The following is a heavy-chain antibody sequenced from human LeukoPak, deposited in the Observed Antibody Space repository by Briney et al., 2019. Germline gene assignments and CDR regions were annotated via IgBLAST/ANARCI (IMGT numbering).Heavy chain of an antibody. CDR1: GYTFTGYY. CDR2: ISAYNGNT. D-gene: IGHD3-3*01. CDR3: ARGITIFGVVTPDYYYGMDV. V-gene: IGHV1-18*04. Sequence: ASVKVSCKASGYTFTGYYMHWVRQAPGQGLEWMGWISAYNGNTNYAQKLQGRVTMTTDTSTSTAYMGLRSLRSDDTAVYYCARGITIFGVVTPDYYYGMDVWGQGTTVTVSS. J-gene: IGHJ6*02.